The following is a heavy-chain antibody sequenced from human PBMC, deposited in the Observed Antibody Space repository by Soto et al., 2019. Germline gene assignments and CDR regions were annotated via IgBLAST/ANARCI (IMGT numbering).Heavy chain of an antibody. CDR1: GGTFSSYA. CDR3: ARGGGGYCSSTSCYRSMDV. V-gene: IGHV1-69*06. Sequence: QVQLVQSGAEVKKPGSSVKVSCKASGGTFSSYAISWVRQAPGQGLEWMGGIVPIFDTADYAQRFQGRCTITADKSTSTAYMELSSLRSEDTAVYYCARGGGGYCSSTSCYRSMDVWGQGTTVTVSS. D-gene: IGHD2-2*01. CDR2: IVPIFDTA. J-gene: IGHJ6*02.